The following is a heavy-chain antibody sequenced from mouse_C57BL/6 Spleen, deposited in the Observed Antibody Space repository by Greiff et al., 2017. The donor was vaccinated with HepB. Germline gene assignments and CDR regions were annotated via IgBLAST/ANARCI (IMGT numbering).Heavy chain of an antibody. CDR2: IRSKSNNYAT. CDR3: VRQGYGSSVACFDY. Sequence: EVKLMESGGGLVQPKGSLKLSCAASGFSFNTYAMNWVRQAPGKGLEWVARIRSKSNNYATYYADSVKDRFTISRDDSASMLYLQMNSLKTEDTAMYYCVRQGYGSSVACFDYWGQGTTLTVSS. D-gene: IGHD1-1*01. CDR1: GFSFNTYA. V-gene: IGHV10-1*01. J-gene: IGHJ2*01.